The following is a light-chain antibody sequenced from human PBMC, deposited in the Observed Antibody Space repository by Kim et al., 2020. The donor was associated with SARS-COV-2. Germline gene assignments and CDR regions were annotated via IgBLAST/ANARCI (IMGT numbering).Light chain of an antibody. Sequence: QSVLTQPPSASGTSGQRVTMSCSGSSSNIERNFVYWYQQVPGTAPKVLIYRSDQRPSGVPDRFSGSKSGTSASLAISGLRSEDEANYYCAAWDDSLSGRVFGAGTKLTVL. J-gene: IGLJ3*02. CDR3: AAWDDSLSGRV. CDR2: RSD. CDR1: SSNIERNF. V-gene: IGLV1-47*01.